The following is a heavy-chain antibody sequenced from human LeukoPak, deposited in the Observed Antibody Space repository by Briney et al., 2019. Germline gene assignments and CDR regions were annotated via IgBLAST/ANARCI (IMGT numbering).Heavy chain of an antibody. J-gene: IGHJ1*01. Sequence: PGGSLRLSCAASGFTFSSYAMSWVRQAPGKGLKWVSGISGSGGSTYYADSVKGRFTISRDNSKNTLYLQMNSLRAEDTAVYYCAKGGIVVVTAISEYFQHWGQGTLVTVSS. V-gene: IGHV3-23*01. D-gene: IGHD2-21*02. CDR3: AKGGIVVVTAISEYFQH. CDR1: GFTFSSYA. CDR2: ISGSGGST.